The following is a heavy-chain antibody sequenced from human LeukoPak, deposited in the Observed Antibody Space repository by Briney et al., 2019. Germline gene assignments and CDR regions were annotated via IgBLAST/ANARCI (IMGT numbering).Heavy chain of an antibody. D-gene: IGHD3-22*01. CDR3: ARSHSVYWWNFDC. Sequence: PSETLSLTCTVSSHSIRRNNYYWGWIRQPPGKGLEWIGSIYYSGSTYNNPSLKSRVTISVDTTKNQFSLKLTSVTAAETAVYYCARSHSVYWWNFDCWGQGTLVTVSS. CDR2: IYYSGST. J-gene: IGHJ4*02. CDR1: SHSIRRNNYY. V-gene: IGHV4-39*01.